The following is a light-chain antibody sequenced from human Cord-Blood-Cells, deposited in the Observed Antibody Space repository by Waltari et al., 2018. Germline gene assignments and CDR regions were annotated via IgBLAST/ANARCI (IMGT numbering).Light chain of an antibody. CDR1: QSISSY. Sequence: DIQMTQSPSSLSASVGDRVTITCRASQSISSYLNWYQQKPGKAPKLLIYAASSLQSGVPSRFSGSGSGTDFTLTISSLQPEDFSTYFCQQSYSTLTCPFGQGPKVEIK. CDR2: AAS. CDR3: QQSYSTLTCP. V-gene: IGKV1-39*01. J-gene: IGKJ1*01.